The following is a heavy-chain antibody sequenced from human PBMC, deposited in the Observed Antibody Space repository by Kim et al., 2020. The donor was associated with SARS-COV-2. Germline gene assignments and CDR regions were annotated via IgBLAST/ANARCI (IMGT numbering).Heavy chain of an antibody. D-gene: IGHD6-19*01. CDR2: IYYSGST. CDR3: ARRAVAGVDY. V-gene: IGHV4-61*01. Sequence: SETLSLTCTVSGGSVSSGSYYWSWIRQPPGKGLEWIGYIYYSGSTNYNPSLKSRVTISVDTSKNQFSLKLSSVTAADTAVYYCARRAVAGVDYWGQGTL. CDR1: GGSVSSGSYY. J-gene: IGHJ4*02.